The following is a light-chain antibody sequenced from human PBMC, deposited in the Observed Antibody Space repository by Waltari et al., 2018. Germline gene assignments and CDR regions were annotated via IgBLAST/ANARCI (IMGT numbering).Light chain of an antibody. V-gene: IGKV1-39*01. CDR2: AAS. J-gene: IGKJ2*01. Sequence: DIQMTQSPSSLSASVGDRVTITCRASQSISSYLNCYQQKPGKAPKFLIYAASSLQSGVPSRFSGSGSGTDFTLTISRLQPEDFATYYCQQSYSTPYTFGQGTKLEIK. CDR1: QSISSY. CDR3: QQSYSTPYT.